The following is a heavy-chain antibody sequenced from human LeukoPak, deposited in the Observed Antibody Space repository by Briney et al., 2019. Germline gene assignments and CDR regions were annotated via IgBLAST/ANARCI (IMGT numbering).Heavy chain of an antibody. V-gene: IGHV4-59*11. D-gene: IGHD3-10*01. CDR3: ARETPYYSIQDY. CDR1: GASISSHY. Sequence: SETLSLTCTVSGASISSHYWSWIRQPPGKGLEWIGYIYHSGSTNYNPSLKSRVTMSVDTSKNQFSLKLSSVTAADTAVYYCARETPYYSIQDYWGQGTLVTVSS. J-gene: IGHJ4*02. CDR2: IYHSGST.